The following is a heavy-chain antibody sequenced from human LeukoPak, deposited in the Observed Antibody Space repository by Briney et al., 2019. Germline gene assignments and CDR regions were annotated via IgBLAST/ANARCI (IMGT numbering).Heavy chain of an antibody. Sequence: PGGSLRLSCAASGFTFSSYWMHWVRQAPGKGLVWVSRINSDGSSTSYADSVRGRFTISRDNIKNSLYLQMNSLKTEDTALYYCAKAFRDGYNYPFDYWGQGTLVTVSS. CDR1: GFTFSSYW. CDR2: INSDGSST. D-gene: IGHD5-24*01. V-gene: IGHV3-74*01. CDR3: AKAFRDGYNYPFDY. J-gene: IGHJ4*02.